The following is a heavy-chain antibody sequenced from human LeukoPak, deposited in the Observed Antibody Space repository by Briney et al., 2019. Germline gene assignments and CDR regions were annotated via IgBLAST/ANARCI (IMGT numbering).Heavy chain of an antibody. CDR1: GYTFTSYG. J-gene: IGHJ3*02. Sequence: GASVKVSCKASGYTFTSYGISWVRQAPGQGLEWMGWISAYNGNTNYAQKLQGRVTMTTDTSTSTAYMELRSLRSDDTAVYYCARDSETVVVPAAILMNAFDIWGQGTMVTVSS. V-gene: IGHV1-18*01. CDR2: ISAYNGNT. CDR3: ARDSETVVVPAAILMNAFDI. D-gene: IGHD2-2*01.